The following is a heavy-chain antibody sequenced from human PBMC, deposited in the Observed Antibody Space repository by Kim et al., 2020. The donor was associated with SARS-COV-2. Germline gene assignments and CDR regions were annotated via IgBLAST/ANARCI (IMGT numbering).Heavy chain of an antibody. CDR2: INHSGST. CDR3: ARGPGYIHAGYSSSWYGVNWFDP. J-gene: IGHJ5*02. V-gene: IGHV4-34*01. CDR1: GGSFSGYY. Sequence: SETLSLTCAVYGGSFSGYYWSWIRQPPGKGLEWIGEINHSGSTNYNPSLKSRVTISVDTSKNQFSLKLSSVTAADTAVYYCARGPGYIHAGYSSSWYGVNWFDPWGQGTLVTVSS. D-gene: IGHD6-13*01.